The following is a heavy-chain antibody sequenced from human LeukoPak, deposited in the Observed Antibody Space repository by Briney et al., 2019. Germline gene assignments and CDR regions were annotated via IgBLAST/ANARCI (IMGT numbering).Heavy chain of an antibody. Sequence: SETLSLTCTVSGGSISSYYWGWIRQPPGKGRGWIGYIYYSGSTNYDPSLKSRVTISVDTSKNQFSLKLSSVPAADTAVYYCARLKLTYYYYYGMDVWGQGTTVTVSS. CDR1: GGSISSYY. CDR3: ARLKLTYYYYYGMDV. CDR2: IYYSGST. J-gene: IGHJ6*02. D-gene: IGHD4/OR15-4a*01. V-gene: IGHV4-59*08.